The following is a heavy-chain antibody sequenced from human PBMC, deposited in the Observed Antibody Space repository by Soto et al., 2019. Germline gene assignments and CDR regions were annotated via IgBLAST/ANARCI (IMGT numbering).Heavy chain of an antibody. CDR2: INSDGSST. D-gene: IGHD5-18*01. CDR1: GFTFSSYW. Sequence: GGSLRLSCAASGFTFSSYWMHWVRQAPGKGLVWVSRINSDGSSTSYADSVKGRFTISRDNAKNTLYLQMNSLRAEDTAVYYCARARITWIQDGVGDWGQGTLVTVSS. J-gene: IGHJ4*02. CDR3: ARARITWIQDGVGD. V-gene: IGHV3-74*01.